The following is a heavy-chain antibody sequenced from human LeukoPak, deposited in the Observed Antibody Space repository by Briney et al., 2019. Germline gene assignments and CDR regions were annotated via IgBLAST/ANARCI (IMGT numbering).Heavy chain of an antibody. J-gene: IGHJ4*02. CDR3: ARAPSGYSSSWYGGDY. CDR1: GYTFTSYG. V-gene: IGHV1-18*01. CDR2: ISAYNGNT. D-gene: IGHD6-13*01. Sequence: ASVKVSCKASGYTFTSYGISWVRQAPGQGLEWMGWISAYNGNTNYAQKLQGRVTITTDTSTSTAYMELRSLRSDDTAVYYCARAPSGYSSSWYGGDYWGQGTLVTVSS.